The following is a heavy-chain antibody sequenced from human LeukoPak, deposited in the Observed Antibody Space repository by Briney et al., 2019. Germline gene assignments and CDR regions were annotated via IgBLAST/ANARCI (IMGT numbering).Heavy chain of an antibody. V-gene: IGHV1-24*01. J-gene: IGHJ1*01. D-gene: IGHD4-17*01. CDR2: FDPEDGET. CDR3: ATNSLPGYGDYEGAQLVGYFQH. CDR1: GYTLTELS. Sequence: GASVKVSCKVSGYTLTELSMHWVRQAPGKGLEWMGGFDPEDGETIYAQKFQGRVTMTEDTSTDTAYMELSSLRSEDTAVYYCATNSLPGYGDYEGAQLVGYFQHWGQGTLVTVSS.